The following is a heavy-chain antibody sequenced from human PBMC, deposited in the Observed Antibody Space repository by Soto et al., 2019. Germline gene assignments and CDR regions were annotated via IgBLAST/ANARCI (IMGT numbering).Heavy chain of an antibody. J-gene: IGHJ4*02. CDR3: AREGPNHRLS. CDR1: GYSFTSYG. Sequence: QVQLVQSGGEVKKPGASVKVSCKASGYSFTSYGFSWVRQAPGQGLDWMGWTTAYNGNTHYAQKLQGRVTLTTDTSTNTAYMELRSLRSDDTAGYYCAREGPNHRLSWGQGTLVTVSS. V-gene: IGHV1-18*01. D-gene: IGHD3-16*02. CDR2: TTAYNGNT.